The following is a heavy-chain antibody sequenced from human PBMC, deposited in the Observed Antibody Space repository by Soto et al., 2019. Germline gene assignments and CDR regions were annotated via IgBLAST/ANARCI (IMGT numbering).Heavy chain of an antibody. Sequence: PGGSLRLSCAASGFSLATYWMHWVRQAPGKGLVWISSVNRDGTATYYADSVKGRLTISRDNAKNTLFLQMNSLRAEDTAVYYCARDEGFCSGSSCIRGFDCWGQGTLVTVSS. CDR1: GFSLATYW. V-gene: IGHV3-74*01. CDR2: VNRDGTAT. CDR3: ARDEGFCSGSSCIRGFDC. J-gene: IGHJ4*01. D-gene: IGHD2-2*01.